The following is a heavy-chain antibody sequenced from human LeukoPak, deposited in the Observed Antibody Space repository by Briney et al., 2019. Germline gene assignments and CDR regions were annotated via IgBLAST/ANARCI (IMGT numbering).Heavy chain of an antibody. Sequence: GSLRLSCVASGFTSSNYWMHWVRQPPGKGLVWVSRIYVDGRTTNYADSVKGRFTISRDNAKNTVYLEMNSLSVEDTATYYCIRDFRSADLWGQGTLVTVTS. V-gene: IGHV3-74*01. CDR1: GFTSSNYW. CDR2: IYVDGRTT. J-gene: IGHJ5*02. CDR3: IRDFRSADL.